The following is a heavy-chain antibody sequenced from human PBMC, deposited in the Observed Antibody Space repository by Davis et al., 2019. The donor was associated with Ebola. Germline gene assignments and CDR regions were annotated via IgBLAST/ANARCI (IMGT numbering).Heavy chain of an antibody. Sequence: GESLKISCKGSGYSFTNYWIGWVRQMPGNGLEWMGVIYPDDSDTRYSPSFQGQVTISADKSISTAYLQWSSLKASDTAMYYCASTGLGVSTGGVYWGQGTLVTVSS. D-gene: IGHD2-8*02. V-gene: IGHV5-51*01. CDR2: IYPDDSDT. J-gene: IGHJ4*02. CDR3: ASTGLGVSTGGVY. CDR1: GYSFTNYW.